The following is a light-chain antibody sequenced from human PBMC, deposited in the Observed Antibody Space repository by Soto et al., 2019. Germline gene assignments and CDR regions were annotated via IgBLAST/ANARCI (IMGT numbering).Light chain of an antibody. J-gene: IGKJ5*01. CDR2: AAS. V-gene: IGKV1-39*01. Sequence: DIQMTQSPSSLSASVGDRVTIACRASQSISTYLNWYQQKPGQAPKLLIYAASVLESGVPSRFSGSASGTDFTLAISRLQPEDFATYYCLETYTDVLTFGQGTRLDIK. CDR3: LETYTDVLT. CDR1: QSISTY.